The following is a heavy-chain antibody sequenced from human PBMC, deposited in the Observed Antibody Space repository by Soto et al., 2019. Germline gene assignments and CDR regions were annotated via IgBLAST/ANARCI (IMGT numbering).Heavy chain of an antibody. J-gene: IGHJ6*03. CDR2: IIPILGIA. V-gene: IGHV1-69*04. CDR3: ARDSLPAADLYYYYYMDV. CDR1: GGTFSSYT. D-gene: IGHD2-2*01. Sequence: ASVKVSCKASGGTFSSYTISWVRQAPGQGLEWMGRIIPILGIANYAQKFQGRVTITADKSTSTAYMELSSLRSEDTAVYYCARDSLPAADLYYYYYMDVWGKGTTVTVSS.